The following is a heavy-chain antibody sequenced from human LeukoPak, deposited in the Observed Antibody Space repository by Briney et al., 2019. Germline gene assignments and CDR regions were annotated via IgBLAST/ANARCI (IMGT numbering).Heavy chain of an antibody. D-gene: IGHD6-19*01. CDR1: GFTFDDYG. CDR3: ARDYRGSGWSYYFDY. V-gene: IGHV3-20*04. J-gene: IGHJ4*02. CDR2: INWNGGST. Sequence: PGGSLRLPCAASGFTFDDYGMSWVRQAPGKGLEWVSGINWNGGSTGYADSVKGRFTISRDNAKNSLYLQMNSLRAEDTALYYCARDYRGSGWSYYFDYWGQGTLVTVSS.